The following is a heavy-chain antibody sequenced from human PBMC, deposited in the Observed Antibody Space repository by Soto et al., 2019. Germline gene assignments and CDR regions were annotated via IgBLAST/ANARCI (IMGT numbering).Heavy chain of an antibody. J-gene: IGHJ1*01. Sequence: PGGSLRLSCAASGFTFSSYAMSWVRQAPGKGLEWVSAISGSGGSTYYADSVKGRFTISRDNSKNTLYLQMNSLRAEDTAVYYCAYPNYDFWSGYSLEYFQHWGQGTLVTVS. CDR1: GFTFSSYA. V-gene: IGHV3-23*01. D-gene: IGHD3-3*01. CDR3: AYPNYDFWSGYSLEYFQH. CDR2: ISGSGGST.